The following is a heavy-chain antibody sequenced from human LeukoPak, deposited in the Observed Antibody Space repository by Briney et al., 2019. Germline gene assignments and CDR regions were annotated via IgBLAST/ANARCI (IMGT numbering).Heavy chain of an antibody. D-gene: IGHD6-13*01. V-gene: IGHV3-23*01. CDR1: GFAFSSYA. CDR2: ISDSGGTT. Sequence: GGSLRLSCAASGFAFSSYAMHWVRQAPGKGLEWVSGISDSGGTTYYVDSVKGRFTISRDNSKNTLYLQMNSLRAEDTAVYYCAKDQRTGYSSSWSTFDYWGQGTLVTVSS. J-gene: IGHJ4*02. CDR3: AKDQRTGYSSSWSTFDY.